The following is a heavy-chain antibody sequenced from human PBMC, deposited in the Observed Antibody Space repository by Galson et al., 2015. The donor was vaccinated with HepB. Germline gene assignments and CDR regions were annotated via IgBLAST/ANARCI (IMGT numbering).Heavy chain of an antibody. V-gene: IGHV1-46*01. CDR3: ASTQEGERFLEWYPSY. CDR1: GYTFTSYY. J-gene: IGHJ4*02. CDR2: INPSGGST. D-gene: IGHD3-3*01. Sequence: SVKVSCKASGYTFTSYYMHWVRQAPGQGLEWMGIINPSGGSTSYAQKFQGRVTMTRDTSTSTVYMELSSLRSEDTAVYYCASTQEGERFLEWYPSYWGQGTLVTVSS.